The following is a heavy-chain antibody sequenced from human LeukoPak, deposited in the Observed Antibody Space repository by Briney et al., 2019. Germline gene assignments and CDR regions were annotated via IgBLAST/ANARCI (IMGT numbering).Heavy chain of an antibody. V-gene: IGHV3-11*04. J-gene: IGHJ4*02. Sequence: GGSLRLSCAASGFTFSDYCMSWIRQAPGKGLEWVSYISSSGSTIYYADSVKGRFTISRDNAKNSLYLQMNSLRAEDTAVYYCARDKSDIVATDYLDYWGQGTLVTVSS. CDR2: ISSSGSTI. CDR1: GFTFSDYC. D-gene: IGHD5-12*01. CDR3: ARDKSDIVATDYLDY.